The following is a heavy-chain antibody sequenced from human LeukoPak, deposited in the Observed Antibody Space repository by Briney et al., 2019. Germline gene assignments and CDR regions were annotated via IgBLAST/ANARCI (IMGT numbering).Heavy chain of an antibody. V-gene: IGHV3-11*03. CDR2: INIGGTNT. Sequence: GGSLRLSCAASGFTFNDYYMSWIRQAPGKGLEWLSYINIGGTNTHYADSVKGRFTISRDNSKNTLYLQMNTLRAEDTAVYYCAKKHYYDTSGQEDSFDYWGQGTVVTVSS. J-gene: IGHJ4*02. CDR1: GFTFNDYY. D-gene: IGHD3-22*01. CDR3: AKKHYYDTSGQEDSFDY.